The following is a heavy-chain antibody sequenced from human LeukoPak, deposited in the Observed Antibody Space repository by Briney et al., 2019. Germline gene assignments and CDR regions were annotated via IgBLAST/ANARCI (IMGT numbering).Heavy chain of an antibody. CDR2: IYHSGST. J-gene: IGHJ6*03. CDR3: ARQQVGARGYYYYYMDV. D-gene: IGHD1-26*01. Sequence: PSETLSLTCAVSGYSISSGYYWGWIRQPPGKGLEWIGRIYHSGSTYYNPSLKSRVTISVDTSKNQFSLKLSSVTAADTAVYYCARQQVGARGYYYYYMDVWGKGTTVTVSS. CDR1: GYSISSGYY. V-gene: IGHV4-38-2*01.